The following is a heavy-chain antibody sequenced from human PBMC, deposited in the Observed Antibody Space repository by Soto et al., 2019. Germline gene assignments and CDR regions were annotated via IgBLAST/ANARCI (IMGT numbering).Heavy chain of an antibody. CDR3: ARERKAMANYYYYYMDV. J-gene: IGHJ6*03. CDR1: GFTVSSIY. D-gene: IGHD5-18*01. CDR2: IYSGGST. Sequence: GGSLRLSCAASGFTVSSIYMSWVRQAPGKGLEWVSVIYSGGSTYYADSVKGRFTISRHNSKNTLYLQMNSLRAEDTAVYYCARERKAMANYYYYYMDVWGKGTTVTVSS. V-gene: IGHV3-53*04.